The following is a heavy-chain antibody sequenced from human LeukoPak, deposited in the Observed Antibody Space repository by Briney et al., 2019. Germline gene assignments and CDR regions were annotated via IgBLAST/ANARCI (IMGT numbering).Heavy chain of an antibody. CDR3: AKKVDYYGSGSYYFDY. V-gene: IGHV3-23*01. CDR2: ISGSGGST. Sequence: GGSLRLSCAASGFTFSSYAMSWVRQAPGKGLEWVSAISGSGGSTYYADSVKGRFTISRDNSKNTLYLQMNSLRAEDTAVYYCAKKVDYYGSGSYYFDYWGQGTLVTVSS. J-gene: IGHJ4*02. CDR1: GFTFSSYA. D-gene: IGHD3-10*01.